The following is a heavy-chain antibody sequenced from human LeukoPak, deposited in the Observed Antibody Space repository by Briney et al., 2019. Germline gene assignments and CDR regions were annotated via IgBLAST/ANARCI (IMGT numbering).Heavy chain of an antibody. D-gene: IGHD3-9*01. V-gene: IGHV4-4*07. Sequence: SETLSLTCTVSGGSISSYYWSWVRQPAGKGLEWIGRIYTSGSTNYNPSLKSRVTMSVDTSKNQFSLKLSSVTAADTAVYYCASGHYDILTGYSPDAFDIWGQGTMVTVSS. CDR1: GGSISSYY. J-gene: IGHJ3*02. CDR3: ASGHYDILTGYSPDAFDI. CDR2: IYTSGST.